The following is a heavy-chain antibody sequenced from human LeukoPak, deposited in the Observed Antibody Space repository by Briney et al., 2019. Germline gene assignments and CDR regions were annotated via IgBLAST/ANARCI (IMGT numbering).Heavy chain of an antibody. CDR1: GFTFSRHS. Sequence: PGGSLRLSCAASGFTFSRHSMSWVRQTPGKGLERVAHMNQDGSAIYYVDSVKGRFTISRDNAKNSLCLQMTGLTVADTAVYYCARTVPGYPDDYFDYWGQGTLVTVSS. D-gene: IGHD6-19*01. CDR3: ARTVPGYPDDYFDY. V-gene: IGHV3-7*01. CDR2: MNQDGSAI. J-gene: IGHJ4*02.